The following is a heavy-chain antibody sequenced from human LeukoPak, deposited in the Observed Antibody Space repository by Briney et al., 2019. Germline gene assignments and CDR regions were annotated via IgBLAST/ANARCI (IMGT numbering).Heavy chain of an antibody. Sequence: PGGSLRLSCAASAISFRSYEVNWARQAPGKGLEWVSFITPSGSDVYYAESVRGRSATSRDNAKDSVFLHMNSLRVEDTAVYYCVTGNYRSFYYYYMDVWGKGTTVTVS. D-gene: IGHD1-7*01. V-gene: IGHV3-48*03. CDR1: AISFRSYE. CDR2: ITPSGSDV. J-gene: IGHJ6*03. CDR3: VTGNYRSFYYYYMDV.